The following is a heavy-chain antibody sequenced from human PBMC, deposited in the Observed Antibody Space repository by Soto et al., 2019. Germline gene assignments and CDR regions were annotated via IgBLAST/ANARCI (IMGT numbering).Heavy chain of an antibody. D-gene: IGHD6-6*01. V-gene: IGHV3-7*01. Sequence: VQLVESGGGLVQPGGSLRLSCAASGFTFSRYWMTWVRQAPGKGLEWVANIKQDGSEKYYVDSVKGRFTISRDNAKNLLYLQMNSLRAEDTAVYYCAADPRPQLVPIDYWGQGTLVTVSS. J-gene: IGHJ4*02. CDR3: AADPRPQLVPIDY. CDR1: GFTFSRYW. CDR2: IKQDGSEK.